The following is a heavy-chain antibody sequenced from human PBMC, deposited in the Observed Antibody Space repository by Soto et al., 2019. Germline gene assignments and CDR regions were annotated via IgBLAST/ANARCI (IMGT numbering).Heavy chain of an antibody. CDR2: IKEDGSEK. CDR3: ARGPGYGGRWYRGDFDY. D-gene: IGHD6-13*01. CDR1: GFTFSSYS. V-gene: IGHV3-7*04. Sequence: EVQLVESGGGLVQPGGSLRLSCAVSGFTFSSYSMNWVRQAPGKGLEWVANIKEDGSEKYYVDSVKGRFTISRDNPKTSLYLHMNSRRGEGTGVYYCARGPGYGGRWYRGDFDYWGPGTLVTVSS. J-gene: IGHJ4*02.